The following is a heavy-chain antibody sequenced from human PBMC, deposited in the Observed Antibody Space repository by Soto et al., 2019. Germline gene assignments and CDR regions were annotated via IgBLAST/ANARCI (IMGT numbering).Heavy chain of an antibody. CDR2: IRSKTYGGTT. J-gene: IGHJ4*02. Sequence: GGSLRLSCTASGFTFDDYAMSWFRQAPGKGLEWLGFIRSKTYGGTTEYAASVKGRFTISRDDSRSIAYLQMNSLKTEDTAMYYCTRANYLDFWGQGTLVTVSS. CDR1: GFTFDDYA. CDR3: TRANYLDF. V-gene: IGHV3-49*03.